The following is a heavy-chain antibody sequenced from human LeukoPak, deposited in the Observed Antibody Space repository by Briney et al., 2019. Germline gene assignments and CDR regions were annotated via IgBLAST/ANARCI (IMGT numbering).Heavy chain of an antibody. V-gene: IGHV3-21*01. D-gene: IGHD3-10*01. CDR1: GFTFSSYS. Sequence: GGSLRLSCAASGFTFSSYSMNWVRQAPGKGLEWVSSISSSSSYIYYADSVKGRFTISRDNAKKSVYLQMKNLRAEDTALYYCARLSAYYYGSYFYYYMDVWGKGTTVTVSS. CDR2: ISSSSSYI. CDR3: ARLSAYYYGSYFYYYMDV. J-gene: IGHJ6*03.